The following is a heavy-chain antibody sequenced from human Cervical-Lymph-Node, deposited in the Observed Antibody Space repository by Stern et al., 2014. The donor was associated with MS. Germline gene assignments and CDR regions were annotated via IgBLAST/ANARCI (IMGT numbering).Heavy chain of an antibody. CDR1: GFTFNNAW. J-gene: IGHJ4*02. V-gene: IGHV3-15*01. Sequence: EVQLLASGPGLVEPGGSLRLSCAASGFTFNNAWMNWVRLAPGKGLEWVGHIKNILHGETAAHPAPVKGRFAISRDDSNNVVYLQMNSLKSEDTAVYYCSTLANYYDTSSFDYWGQGTLVTVSS. D-gene: IGHD3-22*01. CDR2: IKNILHGETA. CDR3: STLANYYDTSSFDY.